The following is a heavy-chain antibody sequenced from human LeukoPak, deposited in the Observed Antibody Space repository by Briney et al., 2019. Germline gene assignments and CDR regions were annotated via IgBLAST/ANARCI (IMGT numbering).Heavy chain of an antibody. D-gene: IGHD3-10*01. CDR2: INPTCAAT. V-gene: IGHV1-2*06. J-gene: IGHJ4*02. Sequence: DLMGPINPTCAATNYAQKFQGRVTMTRDTTIRTAYMEMRRLRSDDTAVYYCARGVNYLDYWGQGTLVTVSS. CDR3: ARGVNYLDY.